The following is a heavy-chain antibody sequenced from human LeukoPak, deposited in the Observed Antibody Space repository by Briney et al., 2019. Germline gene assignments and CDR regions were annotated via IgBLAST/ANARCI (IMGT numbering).Heavy chain of an antibody. Sequence: HSGGSLRLSCAASGFTFSSYEMNWVRQAPGKVLEWVSYISSSGSTIYYADSVKGRFTISRDNAKNSLYLQMNSLRAEDTALYYCAKDIYPKRSTDLQSPTVTTWDSAFDIWGQGTMVTVSS. CDR1: GFTFSSYE. CDR2: ISSSGSTI. J-gene: IGHJ3*02. CDR3: AKDIYPKRSTDLQSPTVTTWDSAFDI. D-gene: IGHD4-17*01. V-gene: IGHV3-48*03.